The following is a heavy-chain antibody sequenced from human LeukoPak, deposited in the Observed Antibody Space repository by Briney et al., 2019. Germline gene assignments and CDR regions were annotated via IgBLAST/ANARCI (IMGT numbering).Heavy chain of an antibody. CDR2: IWYDGINK. V-gene: IGHV3-33*01. Sequence: GGSLRLSCAASGXTFSSHGMHWVRQAPGKGLEWVAVIWYDGINKYYADSVKGRFTTSRDNSKSTLYLQMNSLRDVDTAVYYCARWGNDKRLDYWGQGTLVTVSS. D-gene: IGHD1-1*01. CDR1: GXTFSSHG. J-gene: IGHJ4*02. CDR3: ARWGNDKRLDY.